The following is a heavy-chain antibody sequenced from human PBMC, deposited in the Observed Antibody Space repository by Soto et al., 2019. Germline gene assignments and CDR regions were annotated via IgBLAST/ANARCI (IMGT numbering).Heavy chain of an antibody. CDR2: INHSGST. J-gene: IGHJ6*02. Sequence: QVQLQQWGAGLLKPSETLSLTCAVYGGSFSGYNWSWIRQPPGKGLEWIGEINHSGSTNYNPSLKSRVTISVDTSKNQFSLKLSSVTAADMAVYYCARGQRPPPYYDILTGYPSPYYYGVDVLGQGTTVTVSS. CDR3: ARGQRPPPYYDILTGYPSPYYYGVDV. V-gene: IGHV4-34*01. D-gene: IGHD3-9*01. CDR1: GGSFSGYN.